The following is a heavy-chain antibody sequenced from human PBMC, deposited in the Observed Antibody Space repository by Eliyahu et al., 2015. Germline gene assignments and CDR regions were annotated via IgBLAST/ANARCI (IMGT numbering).Heavy chain of an antibody. CDR3: ARDPSTDTAMVGAPLPHMDV. V-gene: IGHV3-33*01. CDR2: IWYXGSNK. D-gene: IGHD5-18*01. Sequence: QVQLVESGGGVVQPGRSLXLSCAASGFTFSXYGMHWVRQAPGQGLGWVAVIWYXGSNKYYADSVKGRFTISRDNSKNTLYLQMNSLRAEDTAVYYCARDPSTDTAMVGAPLPHMDVWGQGTTVTVSS. J-gene: IGHJ6*02. CDR1: GFTFSXYG.